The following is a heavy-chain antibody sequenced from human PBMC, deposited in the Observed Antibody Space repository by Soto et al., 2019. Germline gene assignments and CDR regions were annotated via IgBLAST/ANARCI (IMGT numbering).Heavy chain of an antibody. J-gene: IGHJ4*03. Sequence: GEPLKISCKASGYDFTNYWIAWVRQTPGRGLEWMGMIYPGDSDSRYNPSLRGRVTISAEKSINSAFVQWGSLKASDNAIYYCARFRAPRRQLISMSFHLWGLGTLVTVSS. CDR1: GYDFTNYW. CDR3: ARFRAPRRQLISMSFHL. V-gene: IGHV5-51*01. CDR2: IYPGDSDS. D-gene: IGHD6-13*01.